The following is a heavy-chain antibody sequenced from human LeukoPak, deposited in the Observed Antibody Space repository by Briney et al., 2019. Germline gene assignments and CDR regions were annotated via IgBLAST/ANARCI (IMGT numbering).Heavy chain of an antibody. CDR2: ISASGGST. Sequence: GGSLRLSCAASGFTFRSHDMGWVRQAPGKGLEWVSGISASGGSTFYADSVKGRSTISRDNSKNTLYLQMNGLRVEDTAVYYCVREGPRGLAFDIWGQGTMVTVSS. V-gene: IGHV3-23*01. CDR3: VREGPRGLAFDI. CDR1: GFTFRSHD. J-gene: IGHJ3*02.